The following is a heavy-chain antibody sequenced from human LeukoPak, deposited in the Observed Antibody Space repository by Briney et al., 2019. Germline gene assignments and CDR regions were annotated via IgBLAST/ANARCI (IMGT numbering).Heavy chain of an antibody. CDR3: ARVLGIRNAFDI. J-gene: IGHJ3*02. CDR2: INPNSGGT. D-gene: IGHD3-16*01. Sequence: ASVKVSCKASGFTFTGYYMHWVRQAPGQGLEWMGWINPNSGGTNYAQKFQGRVTMTRDTSISTAYMELSRLRSDDTAVYYCARVLGIRNAFDIWGQGTMVTVSS. CDR1: GFTFTGYY. V-gene: IGHV1-2*02.